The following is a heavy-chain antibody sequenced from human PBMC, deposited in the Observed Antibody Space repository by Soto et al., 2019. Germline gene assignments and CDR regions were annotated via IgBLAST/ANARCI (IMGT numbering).Heavy chain of an antibody. Sequence: QEHLMESGGGLVKPGGSLRLSCAGSGFICSDYYITWIRRAPGTGLEWVSYINTLSSAIYYADSVTGRFTISRDNATNSVSLQMNRLRAEDTAVYYCARRLQWQLRPLDSWGRGTLVTFSS. V-gene: IGHV3-11*01. CDR3: ARRLQWQLRPLDS. J-gene: IGHJ4*02. D-gene: IGHD6-19*01. CDR2: INTLSSAI. CDR1: GFICSDYY.